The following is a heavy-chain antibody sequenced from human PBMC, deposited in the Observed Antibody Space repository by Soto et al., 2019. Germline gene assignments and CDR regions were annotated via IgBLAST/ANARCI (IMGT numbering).Heavy chain of an antibody. CDR2: ISRDGSYI. D-gene: IGHD3-3*01. Sequence: PXGPLRLSCAASGFTFSRHAIHWVRLTPGRGLEWVLAISRDGSYIYYTDSVKGRFTVSRDNSKNTVFVQMNRLIPDDTALYFCARTRNGGVADSFDSWGQGTRVTVYS. CDR1: GFTFSRHA. J-gene: IGHJ5*01. V-gene: IGHV3-30*04. CDR3: ARTRNGGVADSFDS.